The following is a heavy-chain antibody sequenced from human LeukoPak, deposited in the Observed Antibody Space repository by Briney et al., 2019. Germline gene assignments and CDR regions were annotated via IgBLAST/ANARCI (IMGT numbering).Heavy chain of an antibody. CDR2: ISAGGTPV. CDR1: GFTFSSYS. D-gene: IGHD6-13*01. V-gene: IGHV3-48*01. Sequence: GGSLRLSCAASGFTFSSYSMNWVRLAPGKGLEWISYISAGGTPVYYADSVEGRFTVSRDNEKNSLYLQSNSLRADDTAVYYCARDFRSSSWYIGDYWGQGAQVTVSP. J-gene: IGHJ4*02. CDR3: ARDFRSSSWYIGDY.